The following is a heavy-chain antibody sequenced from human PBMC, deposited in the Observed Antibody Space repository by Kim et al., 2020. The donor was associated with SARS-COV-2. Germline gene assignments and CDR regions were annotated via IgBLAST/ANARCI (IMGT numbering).Heavy chain of an antibody. CDR2: ISSSSSYI. Sequence: GGSLRLSCAASGFTFSSYSMNWVRQAPGKGLEWVSSISSSSSYIYYADSVKGRFTISRDNAKNSLYLQMNSLRAEDTAVYYCARAGFVVVVPKEMDVWGKGTTVTVSS. V-gene: IGHV3-21*01. CDR1: GFTFSSYS. D-gene: IGHD2-15*01. CDR3: ARAGFVVVVPKEMDV. J-gene: IGHJ6*04.